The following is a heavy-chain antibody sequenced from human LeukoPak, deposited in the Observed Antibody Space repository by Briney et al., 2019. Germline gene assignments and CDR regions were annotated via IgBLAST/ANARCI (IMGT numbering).Heavy chain of an antibody. V-gene: IGHV4-34*01. Sequence: PSETLSLTCAVYGGSFSGYYWSWIRQPPGKGLEWIGEIDHSGSTNYNPSLKSRVTISVDTSKNQFSLKLSSVTAADTAVYYCARDRSLLWFGEPFDYWGQGTLVTVSS. J-gene: IGHJ4*02. CDR3: ARDRSLLWFGEPFDY. D-gene: IGHD3-10*01. CDR2: IDHSGST. CDR1: GGSFSGYY.